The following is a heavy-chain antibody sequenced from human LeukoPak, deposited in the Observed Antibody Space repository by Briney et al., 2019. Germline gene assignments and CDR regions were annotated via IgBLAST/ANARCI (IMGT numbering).Heavy chain of an antibody. CDR2: IKPNSGEV. D-gene: IGHD3-3*01. J-gene: IGHJ5*02. Sequence: ASAKDSSKASRYTPTSFDIKSVRQAPGQGLERMGRIKPNSGEVAYAQKFQGRVTVSRHSSINTAYMELSSLRSEDAAVYWCARGFHIAMFGVVTVRWFDPWGQGTLVTVSS. CDR1: RYTPTSFD. V-gene: IGHV1-8*01. CDR3: ARGFHIAMFGVVTVRWFDP.